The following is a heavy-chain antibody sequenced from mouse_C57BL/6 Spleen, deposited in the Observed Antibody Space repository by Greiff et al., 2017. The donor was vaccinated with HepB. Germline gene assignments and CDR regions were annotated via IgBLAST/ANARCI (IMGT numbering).Heavy chain of an antibody. Sequence: EVQLKESGPGLVKPSQSLSLTCSVTGYSITSGYYWNWIRQFPGNKLEWMGYISYDGSNNYNPSLKNRISITRDTSKNQFFLKLNSVTTEDTATYYCASLRWYAMDYWGQGTSVTVSS. J-gene: IGHJ4*01. CDR1: GYSITSGYY. CDR3: ASLRWYAMDY. V-gene: IGHV3-6*01. CDR2: ISYDGSN.